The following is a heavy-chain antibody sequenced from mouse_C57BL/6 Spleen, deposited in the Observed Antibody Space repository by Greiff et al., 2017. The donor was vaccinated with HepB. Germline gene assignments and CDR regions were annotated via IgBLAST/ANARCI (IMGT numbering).Heavy chain of an antibody. CDR3: ARPYDYDRGY. Sequence: VQLQQSGAELVKPGASVKLSCTASGFNIKDYYMHWVKQRTEQGLEWIGRIDPEDDETKYAPKFQGKATITADTSSNTAYLQLSSLTSEDTAVYYCARPYDYDRGYWGQGTTLTVSS. V-gene: IGHV14-2*01. CDR1: GFNIKDYY. J-gene: IGHJ2*01. D-gene: IGHD2-4*01. CDR2: IDPEDDET.